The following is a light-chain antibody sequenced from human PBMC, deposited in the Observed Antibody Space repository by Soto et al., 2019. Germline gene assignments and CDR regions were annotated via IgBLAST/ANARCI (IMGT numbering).Light chain of an antibody. Sequence: SVLTQPPSMSGAPGQRVTISCTGSSSNNGAGYDVHWYQQLPGTAPKLLIYGNSNRPSGVPDRFSGSKSGTSASLAITGLQAEDEADYYCQSYDSSLSALYVFGTGTKVTVL. CDR2: GNS. V-gene: IGLV1-40*01. CDR1: SSNNGAGYD. J-gene: IGLJ1*01. CDR3: QSYDSSLSALYV.